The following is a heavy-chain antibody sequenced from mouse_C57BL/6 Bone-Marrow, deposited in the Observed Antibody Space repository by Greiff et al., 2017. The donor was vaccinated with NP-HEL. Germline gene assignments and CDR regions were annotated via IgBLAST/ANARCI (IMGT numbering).Heavy chain of an antibody. V-gene: IGHV5-4*03. CDR2: ISDGGSYT. D-gene: IGHD4-1*01. CDR1: GFTFSSYA. CDR3: ARGPGTWAMDY. J-gene: IGHJ4*01. Sequence: EVKLVESGGGLVKPGGSLKLSCAASGFTFSSYAMSWVRQTPEKRLEWVATISDGGSYTYYPDNVKGRFTISRDNAKNNLYLQMSHLKSEDTAMYDCARGPGTWAMDYWGQGTSVTVSS.